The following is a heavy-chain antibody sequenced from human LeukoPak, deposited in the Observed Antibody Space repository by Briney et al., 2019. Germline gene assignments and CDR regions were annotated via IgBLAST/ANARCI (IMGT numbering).Heavy chain of an antibody. J-gene: IGHJ4*02. CDR2: IKPDGGEK. V-gene: IGHV3-7*01. CDR1: GFTFSSYM. Sequence: GESLRLSCAASGFTFSSYMMTWVRQAPGKGLEWVANIKPDGGEKFYVDSVKGRFTISRDNAKNSLYLQMNSLRAEDTAVYFCARDPGSGLVGATHFDYWGQGTLVTVSS. CDR3: ARDPGSGLVGATHFDY. D-gene: IGHD1-26*01.